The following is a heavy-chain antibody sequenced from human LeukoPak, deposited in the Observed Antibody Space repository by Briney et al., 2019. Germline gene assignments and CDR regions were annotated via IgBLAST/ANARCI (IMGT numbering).Heavy chain of an antibody. Sequence: GGSLRLSCAASGFTFSGYSMNWVRQAPGKGLEWVSSISSSSSYIYYADSVKGRFTISRDNAKNSLYLQMNSLRAEDTALYYCAREEDDFWRGPLFDYWGQGTLVTVSS. CDR2: ISSSSSYI. CDR3: AREEDDFWRGPLFDY. CDR1: GFTFSGYS. J-gene: IGHJ4*02. V-gene: IGHV3-21*04. D-gene: IGHD3-3*01.